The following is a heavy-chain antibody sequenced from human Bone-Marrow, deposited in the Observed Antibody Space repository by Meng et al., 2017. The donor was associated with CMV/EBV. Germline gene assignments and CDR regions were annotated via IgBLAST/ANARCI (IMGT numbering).Heavy chain of an antibody. CDR3: ASKAMDV. CDR1: GYTFTDCY. Sequence: SVKVSCKATGYTFTDCYILWVRQAPGQGLEWIGWIVVGSGYTSYAQKLQGRVTITRDMATSTAYMEVSSLRSDDTAVYYCASKAMDVWGQGTTVTVSS. V-gene: IGHV1-58*02. CDR2: IVVGSGYT. J-gene: IGHJ6*02.